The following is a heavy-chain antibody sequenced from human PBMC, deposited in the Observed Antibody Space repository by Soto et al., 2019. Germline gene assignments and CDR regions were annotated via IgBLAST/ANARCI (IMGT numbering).Heavy chain of an antibody. CDR2: ISGSGGST. V-gene: IGHV3-23*01. CDR3: ASKPWAGDNWFDP. D-gene: IGHD6-19*01. CDR1: GFTFSSYA. J-gene: IGHJ5*02. Sequence: EVQLLESGGGLVQPGGSLRLSCAASGFTFSSYAMSWVRQAPGKGLEWVSAISGSGGSTYYADSVKGRFTISRDNSKNTLYLQMTSLRDEDTAVYYCASKPWAGDNWFDPWGQGTLVTVSS.